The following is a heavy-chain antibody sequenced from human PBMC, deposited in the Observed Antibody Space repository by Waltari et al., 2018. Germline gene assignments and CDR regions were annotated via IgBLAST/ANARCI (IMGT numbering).Heavy chain of an antibody. CDR3: ATLAKWPLLGWFDP. CDR1: GDASTELS. J-gene: IGHJ5*02. D-gene: IGHD7-27*01. V-gene: IGHV1-24*01. CDR2: FDPEDGET. Sequence: QVQLLQSGAEVTKPGASVKVSCAVSGDASTELSMPWVRQAPGKGLDWMGGFDPEDGETIYAQKFQGRVTMTEDTSTDTAYMELSSLRSEDTAVYYCATLAKWPLLGWFDPWGQGTLVTVSS.